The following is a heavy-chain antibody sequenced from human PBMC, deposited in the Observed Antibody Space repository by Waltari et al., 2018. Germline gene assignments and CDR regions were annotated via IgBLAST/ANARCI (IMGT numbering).Heavy chain of an antibody. CDR3: ARVSPSSSRRYYYYGMDV. CDR2: IDTAGDT. D-gene: IGHD6-6*01. Sequence: EVQLVESGGGLVQPGGSLRLSCAASGFTFSSYDMHWVRQPTGKGLKWVSGIDTAGDTYDSGPGKGRFTISRDNATNSFYLQTNSLTAEDTAVYYCARVSPSSSRRYYYYGMDVWGQGTTVTVSS. CDR1: GFTFSSYD. J-gene: IGHJ6*02. V-gene: IGHV3-13*01.